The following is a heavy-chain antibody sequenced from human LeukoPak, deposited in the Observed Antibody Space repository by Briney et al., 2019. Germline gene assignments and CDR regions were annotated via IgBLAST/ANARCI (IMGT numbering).Heavy chain of an antibody. D-gene: IGHD3-22*01. CDR3: ARDDRFDGSGHYTAFDV. CDR1: GFTFSSYA. Sequence: GGSLRLSCAASGFTFSSYAVTWVRQAPGKGLEWVSGITGSGDTTFYADSVKGRFTISRDNAKNSLFLQMNSLRDEDTAVYYCARDDRFDGSGHYTAFDVWGQGTMVTVSS. J-gene: IGHJ3*01. CDR2: ITGSGDTT. V-gene: IGHV3-23*01.